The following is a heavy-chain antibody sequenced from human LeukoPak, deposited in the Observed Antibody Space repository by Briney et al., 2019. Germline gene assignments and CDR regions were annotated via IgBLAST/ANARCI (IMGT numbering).Heavy chain of an antibody. D-gene: IGHD1-26*01. CDR3: ASEWELQYYFDY. CDR2: IYTSGST. V-gene: IGHV4-4*07. CDR1: GDSISSYY. J-gene: IGHJ4*02. Sequence: SETLSLTCTVSGDSISSYYWSWIRQPAGKGLEWIGRIYTSGSTYYNPSLKSRVTISVDTSKNQFSLKLSSVTAADTAVYYCASEWELQYYFDYWGQGTLVTVSS.